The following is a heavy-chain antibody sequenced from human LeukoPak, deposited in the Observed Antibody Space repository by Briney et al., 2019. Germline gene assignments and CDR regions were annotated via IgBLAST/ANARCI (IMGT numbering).Heavy chain of an antibody. CDR3: ARWSSIAAARFDY. J-gene: IGHJ4*02. D-gene: IGHD6-13*01. CDR1: GGSISNCY. CDR2: IYYTGST. Sequence: PSETLSLTCTVSGGSISNCYWSWILQPPGKGLEWIGYIYYTGSTNYNPSLTSRVNISVDTSKNQFSLNLTSVTAADTAVYYCARWSSIAAARFDYWGQGTLVTVSS. V-gene: IGHV4-59*01.